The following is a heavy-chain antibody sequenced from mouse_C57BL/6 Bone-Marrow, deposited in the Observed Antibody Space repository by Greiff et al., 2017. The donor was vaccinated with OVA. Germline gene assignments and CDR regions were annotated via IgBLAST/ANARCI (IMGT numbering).Heavy chain of an antibody. CDR3: ARIYYYGSFFDY. J-gene: IGHJ2*01. Sequence: VQRVESGAELVRPGTSVKMSCKASGYTFTNYWIGWAKQRPGHGLEWIGDIYPGGGYTNYNEKFKGKATLTADKSSSTAYMQFSSLTSEDSAIYYCARIYYYGSFFDYWGQGTTLTVSS. CDR2: IYPGGGYT. D-gene: IGHD1-1*01. V-gene: IGHV1-63*01. CDR1: GYTFTNYW.